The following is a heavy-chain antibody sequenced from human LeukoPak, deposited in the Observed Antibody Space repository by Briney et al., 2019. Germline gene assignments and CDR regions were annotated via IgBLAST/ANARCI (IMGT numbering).Heavy chain of an antibody. CDR1: GITLSNYG. D-gene: IGHD3-22*01. V-gene: IGHV3-23*01. J-gene: IGHJ4*02. Sequence: PGGSLRLSCAVSGITLSNYGMSWVRQAPGKGLGWVAGISDSGGRTNYADSVKGRFTIAIDNPKNTLYLQMNSLGAEDTAVYFCSKRGVVIRVILVGFHKEAYYFDSWGQGALVTVSS. CDR3: SKRGVVIRVILVGFHKEAYYFDS. CDR2: ISDSGGRT.